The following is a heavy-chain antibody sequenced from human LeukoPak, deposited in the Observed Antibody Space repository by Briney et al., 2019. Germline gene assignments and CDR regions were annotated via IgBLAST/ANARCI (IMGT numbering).Heavy chain of an antibody. V-gene: IGHV4-30-2*01. Sequence: SQTLSLTCAVSGGSISSGGYSWSWIRQPPGTGLEWIGYIYHSGSTYYNPSFKSRVTISVDTSKNQFSLKLSSVTAADTAVYYCARGPYGGKEHYWGQGTLVTVSS. CDR1: GGSISSGGYS. J-gene: IGHJ4*02. CDR2: IYHSGST. CDR3: ARGPYGGKEHY. D-gene: IGHD4-17*01.